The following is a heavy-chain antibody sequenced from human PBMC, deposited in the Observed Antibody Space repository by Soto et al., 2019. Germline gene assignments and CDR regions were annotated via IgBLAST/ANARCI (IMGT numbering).Heavy chain of an antibody. J-gene: IGHJ4*01. CDR1: GGSISSYY. V-gene: IGHV4-59*01. Sequence: QVQLQESGPGLVKPSETLSLTCTVSGGSISSYYCSWIRQPQVKGLEWIGYLYYSRSTNYNPSLKRRVTVSVDTSKNQFSLMLSSVTAAHTVVYYSARAGGFYFD. CDR3: ARAGGFYFD. CDR2: LYYSRST. D-gene: IGHD3-10*01.